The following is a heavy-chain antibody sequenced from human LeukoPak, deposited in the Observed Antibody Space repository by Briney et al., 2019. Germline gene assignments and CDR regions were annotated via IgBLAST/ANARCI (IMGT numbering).Heavy chain of an antibody. V-gene: IGHV3-23*01. D-gene: IGHD3-10*01. Sequence: GGSLRLSCAASGFTFSSYAMSWVRQAPGKGLEWVSAISGSGGSTYYADSVKGRFTISRDNSKNTLYLQMNSLRAEDTAVYYRASREFGELLVDAFDIWGQGTVVTVSS. CDR2: ISGSGGST. CDR3: ASREFGELLVDAFDI. J-gene: IGHJ3*02. CDR1: GFTFSSYA.